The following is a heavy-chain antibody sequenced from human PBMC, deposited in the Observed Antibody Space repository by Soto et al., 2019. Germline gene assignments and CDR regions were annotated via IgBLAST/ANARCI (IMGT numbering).Heavy chain of an antibody. CDR2: IYYSGST. CDR3: ARQYYYGSGSYYDY. Sequence: GSLSLTCTVSGGSISSYYWSWIRQPPGKGLEWIGYIYYSGSTNYNPSLKSPVTISVDTSKNQFSLKLSSVTAADTAVYYCARQYYYGSGSYYDYWGQGTLVTVSS. J-gene: IGHJ4*02. V-gene: IGHV4-59*08. CDR1: GGSISSYY. D-gene: IGHD3-10*01.